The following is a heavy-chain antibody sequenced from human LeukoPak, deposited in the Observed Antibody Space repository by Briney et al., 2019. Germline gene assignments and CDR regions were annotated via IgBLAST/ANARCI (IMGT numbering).Heavy chain of an antibody. Sequence: GGSLRLSCAASGFTFSDNYMTWIRRAPGKGLEWVSYISTAITTTYYAESVKGRFTISRDNAKNSLYLQMNSLRVEDTAVYYCARDGGKGYEIDYWGQGTLVTVSS. D-gene: IGHD2-2*01. CDR3: ARDGGKGYEIDY. CDR2: ISTAITTT. CDR1: GFTFSDNY. J-gene: IGHJ4*02. V-gene: IGHV3-11*04.